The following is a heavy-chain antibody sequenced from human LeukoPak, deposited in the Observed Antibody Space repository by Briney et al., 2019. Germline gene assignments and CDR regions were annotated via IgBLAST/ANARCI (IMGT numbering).Heavy chain of an antibody. D-gene: IGHD5-18*01. Sequence: SETLSLTCTVSGGSISSSSYYWSWIRQPPGKGLEWIGYIYHSGSTYYNPSLKSRVTISVDRSKNQFSLKLSSVTAADTAVYYCARVVRIQLWSNFDYWGQGTLVTVSS. CDR1: GGSISSSSYY. J-gene: IGHJ4*02. CDR3: ARVVRIQLWSNFDY. CDR2: IYHSGST. V-gene: IGHV4-30-2*01.